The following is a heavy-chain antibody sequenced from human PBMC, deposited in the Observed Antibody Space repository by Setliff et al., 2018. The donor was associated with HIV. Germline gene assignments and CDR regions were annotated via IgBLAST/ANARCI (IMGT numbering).Heavy chain of an antibody. V-gene: IGHV1-18*04. CDR1: GYSFTFYG. D-gene: IGHD3-10*01. CDR2: VSVYNGNT. CDR3: ATPGVGAGAFDI. Sequence: ASVKVSCKASGYSFTFYGLHWVRQAPGQGLEWMGWVSVYNGNTKYAENFQDRLTLTTDASTCTGFMELRGLRSYDTAVYYCATPGVGAGAFDIWGRGTMVTVSS. J-gene: IGHJ3*02.